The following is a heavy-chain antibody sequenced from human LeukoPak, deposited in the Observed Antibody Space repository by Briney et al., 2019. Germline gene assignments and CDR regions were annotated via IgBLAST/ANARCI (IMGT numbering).Heavy chain of an antibody. V-gene: IGHV4-59*08. D-gene: IGHD3-10*01. CDR1: GGSISSYY. CDR2: IYYSGST. J-gene: IGHJ5*02. CDR3: ARYGSGSSYNWFDP. Sequence: PSETLSLTCTVSGGSISSYYWSWIRQPPGKGLEWIGYIYYSGSTNYNPSLKSRVTISVDTSKNQFSLKLSSVTAADTAVYYCARYGSGSSYNWFDPWGQGTLVTVSS.